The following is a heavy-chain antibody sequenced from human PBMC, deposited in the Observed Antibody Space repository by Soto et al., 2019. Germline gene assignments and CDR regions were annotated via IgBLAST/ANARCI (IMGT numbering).Heavy chain of an antibody. D-gene: IGHD4-4*01. Sequence: EVQLLESGGGLVQPGESLRLSCAASGFTFSTYAMSWVRQAPEKGLESVSRISTSGGTTYYGDSVKGRFTISRDNSKNTLYLQMNSLRAEDTAVYYCARGRLQPDCWGQGTLGTVSS. CDR1: GFTFSTYA. CDR2: ISTSGGTT. V-gene: IGHV3-23*01. CDR3: ARGRLQPDC. J-gene: IGHJ4*02.